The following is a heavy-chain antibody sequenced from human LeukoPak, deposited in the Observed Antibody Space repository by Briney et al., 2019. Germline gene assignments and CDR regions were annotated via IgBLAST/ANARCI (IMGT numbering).Heavy chain of an antibody. Sequence: SETLSLTCVVSGGSFSGYYWGWIRQPPGRGLEWIGYVYYSGSTNYNPSFKSRITISVDTSRNQFSLQLSSVAAADTAVYYCARIHRYCSGGACYVLDNWGQGTLVAVSS. CDR1: GGSFSGYY. J-gene: IGHJ4*02. V-gene: IGHV4-59*01. D-gene: IGHD2-15*01. CDR2: VYYSGST. CDR3: ARIHRYCSGGACYVLDN.